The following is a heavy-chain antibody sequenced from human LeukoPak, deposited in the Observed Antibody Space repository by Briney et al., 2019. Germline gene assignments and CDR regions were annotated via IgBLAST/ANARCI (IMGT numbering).Heavy chain of an antibody. V-gene: IGHV4-34*01. CDR1: GVSFSGYY. Sequence: SETLSLTCAVYGVSFSGYYWSWIRQPPGEGQEWIGEINHSGSTNYNPSLKSRVTISVDTSKNQFSLKLSSVTAADTAVYYCARASGRVVAATAMRAFDIWGQGTMVTVSS. D-gene: IGHD2-15*01. J-gene: IGHJ3*02. CDR2: INHSGST. CDR3: ARASGRVVAATAMRAFDI.